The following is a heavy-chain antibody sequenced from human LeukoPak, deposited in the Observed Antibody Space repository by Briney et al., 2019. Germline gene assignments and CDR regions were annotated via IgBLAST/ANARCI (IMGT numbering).Heavy chain of an antibody. Sequence: SETLSLTCTVSGYSISSGYYWGWIRQPPGKGLEWIGSIYHSGSTYYNPSLKSRVTISVDTSKNQFSLKLSSVTAADTAVYYCARWAPYYDSSPGGLDWGQGTLVTVSS. CDR1: GYSISSGYY. CDR2: IYHSGST. D-gene: IGHD3-22*01. V-gene: IGHV4-38-2*02. CDR3: ARWAPYYDSSPGGLD. J-gene: IGHJ4*02.